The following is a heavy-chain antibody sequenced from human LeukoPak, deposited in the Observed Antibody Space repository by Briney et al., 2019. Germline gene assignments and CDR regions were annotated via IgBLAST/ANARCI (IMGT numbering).Heavy chain of an antibody. Sequence: SETLSLTCAVYGGSFSGYYWSWIRQPPGKGLEWIGEINHSGSTNYNPSLKSRATISVDTSKNKFSLKLSSVPAADTAVYYCARVMITMVRGVIIIGGSGWFDPWGQGTLVTVSS. CDR2: INHSGST. CDR1: GGSFSGYY. D-gene: IGHD3-10*01. V-gene: IGHV4-34*01. CDR3: ARVMITMVRGVIIIGGSGWFDP. J-gene: IGHJ5*02.